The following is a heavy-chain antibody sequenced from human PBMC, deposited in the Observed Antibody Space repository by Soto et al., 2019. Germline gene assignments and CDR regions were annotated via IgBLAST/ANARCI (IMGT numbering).Heavy chain of an antibody. CDR1: GDSINNYF. J-gene: IGHJ6*02. CDR3: ARARQRDTGRGLDV. Sequence: SETLSLTCTISGDSINNYFWNWIRQPPGKGLEWIGYISYSGSTSYNPSLQSRVTISSDTPKNQFSLQLSSVTAADTAVYYCARARQRDTGRGLDVWGQGTPVTVSS. CDR2: ISYSGST. V-gene: IGHV4-59*01. D-gene: IGHD5-18*01.